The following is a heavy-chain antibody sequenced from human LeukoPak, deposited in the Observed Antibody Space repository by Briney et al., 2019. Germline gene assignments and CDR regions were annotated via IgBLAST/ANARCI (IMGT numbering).Heavy chain of an antibody. V-gene: IGHV3-7*01. Sequence: GGSLRLSCAASGFTFSSYWISWVRQAPGKGLEWVANIKQDGSETYYVDSEKRRFTISRNNAKNSLYLQMNSLRAEDTAVYYCARGGLNEYYFDYWGQGTLVTVSS. CDR1: GFTFSSYW. J-gene: IGHJ4*02. CDR3: ARGGLNEYYFDY. D-gene: IGHD1-1*01. CDR2: IKQDGSET.